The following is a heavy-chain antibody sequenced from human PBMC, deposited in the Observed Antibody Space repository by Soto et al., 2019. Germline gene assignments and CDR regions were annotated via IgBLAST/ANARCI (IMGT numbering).Heavy chain of an antibody. CDR2: IFSNAER. V-gene: IGHV2-26*01. J-gene: IGHJ6*02. CDR3: ERLVADPYYYYYGLDV. CDR1: GFSLTTGRMG. Sequence: QVTLKESGPVLVKATETLTLTCTVSGFSLTTGRMGVRWIRQPPGKALEWLAHIFSNAERSYNSSLQTRLTISDETSKGQVVLTMTDVGPVDTATYYCERLVADPYYYYYGLDVWGPGTTVTVSS.